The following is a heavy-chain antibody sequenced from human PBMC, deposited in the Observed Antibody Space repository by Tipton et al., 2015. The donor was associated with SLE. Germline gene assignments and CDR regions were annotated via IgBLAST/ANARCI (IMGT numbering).Heavy chain of an antibody. CDR3: ARFYGSGSPLDY. CDR1: GFTFSSYA. CDR2: ISYDGSNK. V-gene: IGHV3-30-3*01. D-gene: IGHD3-10*01. Sequence: SLRLSCAASGFTFSSYAMHWVRQAPGKGPEWVAVISYDGSNKYYADSVKGRFTISRDNSKNTLYLQMNSLRAEDTAVYYCARFYGSGSPLDYWGQGTLVTVSS. J-gene: IGHJ4*02.